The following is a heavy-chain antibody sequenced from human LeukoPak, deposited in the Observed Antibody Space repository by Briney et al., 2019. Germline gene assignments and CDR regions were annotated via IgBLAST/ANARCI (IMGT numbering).Heavy chain of an antibody. CDR3: ARDRTGRYYYDSSGDYYWFDP. V-gene: IGHV1-18*01. J-gene: IGHJ5*02. Sequence: GASVRVSCKASGYSFSNYGFSWVRQAPGQGLEWMGWISGHNGNTAFAQNLQGRLTMTTDTSTATAYMELRSLRSDDTAVYYCARDRTGRYYYDSSGDYYWFDPWGQGTLVTVSS. CDR1: GYSFSNYG. CDR2: ISGHNGNT. D-gene: IGHD3-22*01.